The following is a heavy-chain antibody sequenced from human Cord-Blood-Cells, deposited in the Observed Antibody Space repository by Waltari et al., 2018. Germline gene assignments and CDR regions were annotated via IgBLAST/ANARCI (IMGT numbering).Heavy chain of an antibody. CDR3: TRDPLL. D-gene: IGHD3-10*01. CDR2: IRSKANSYAT. Sequence: EVQLVESGGGLVQPGGSLKLSCAASGFPFSGSAMNWVRQASGKGLEWVGRIRSKANSYATAYAASVKGRFTISRDDSKNTAYLQMNSLKTEDTAVYYCTRDPLLWGQGTLVTVSS. V-gene: IGHV3-73*02. J-gene: IGHJ4*02. CDR1: GFPFSGSA.